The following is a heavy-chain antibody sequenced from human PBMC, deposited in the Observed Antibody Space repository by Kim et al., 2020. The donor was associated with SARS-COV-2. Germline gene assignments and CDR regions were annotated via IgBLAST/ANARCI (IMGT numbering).Heavy chain of an antibody. V-gene: IGHV3-21*01. J-gene: IGHJ4*02. CDR3: ARGTLPDEYFDY. Sequence: GGSLRLSCAASGFTFSSYSMNWVRQAPGKGLEWVSSISSSSSYIYYADSVKGRFTISRDNAKNSLYLQMNSLRAEDTAVYYCARGTLPDEYFDYWGQGTLVTVSS. CDR2: ISSSSSYI. CDR1: GFTFSSYS.